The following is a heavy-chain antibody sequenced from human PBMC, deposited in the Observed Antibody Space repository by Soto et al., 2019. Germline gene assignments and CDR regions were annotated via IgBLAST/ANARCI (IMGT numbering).Heavy chain of an antibody. Sequence: QVQLVASGGGVVQPGRSLRLSCAASGFTFSSYAMHWVRQAPGKGLAWVAVISYDGSNKYYADSVKGRFTISRDNSKNTLYLQMNSLRAEDTAVYYCARAGYSSSWPSDFDYWGQGTLVTVSS. CDR1: GFTFSSYA. D-gene: IGHD6-13*01. V-gene: IGHV3-30-3*01. J-gene: IGHJ4*02. CDR3: ARAGYSSSWPSDFDY. CDR2: ISYDGSNK.